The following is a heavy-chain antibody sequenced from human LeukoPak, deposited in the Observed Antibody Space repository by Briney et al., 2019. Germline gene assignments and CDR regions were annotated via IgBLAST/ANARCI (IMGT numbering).Heavy chain of an antibody. Sequence: PSETLSLTCTVSGYSISSGYYWGWIRQPPGKGLEWIGYIYYSGSTNYNPSLKSRVTISVDTSKNQFSLKLSSVTAADTAVYYCARGVVIAPQTFDYWGQGTLVTVSS. J-gene: IGHJ4*02. D-gene: IGHD2-21*01. CDR2: IYYSGST. V-gene: IGHV4-61*01. CDR3: ARGVVIAPQTFDY. CDR1: GYSISSGYY.